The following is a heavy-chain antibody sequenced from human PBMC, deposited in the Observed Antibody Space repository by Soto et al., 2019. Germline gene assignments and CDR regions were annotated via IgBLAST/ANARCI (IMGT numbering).Heavy chain of an antibody. Sequence: RSLTCTVSGGSISSYYWSWIRQPPGKGLEWIGYIYYSGSTNYNPSLKSRVTISVDTSKNQFSLKLSSVTAADTAVYYCARMGRRGILGYWGQGTLVTVSS. V-gene: IGHV4-59*01. CDR2: IYYSGST. CDR3: ARMGRRGILGY. CDR1: GGSISSYY. J-gene: IGHJ4*02. D-gene: IGHD3-3*02.